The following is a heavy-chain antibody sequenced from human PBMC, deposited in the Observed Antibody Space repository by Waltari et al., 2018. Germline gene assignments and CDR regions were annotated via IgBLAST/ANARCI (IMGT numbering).Heavy chain of an antibody. CDR2: SSWNSGRI. V-gene: IGHV3-9*03. CDR1: GFTFDDYA. J-gene: IGHJ6*02. Sequence: EVQLVESGGGLVQPGRSLRLSCAASGFTFDDYAMHWVRQAPGKGMEGVSGSSWNSGRIGYADSVKGRVTISRDNAKNSLYLQMNSLRAEDMALYYCAKDIGNYDAYGMDVWGQGTTVTVSS. D-gene: IGHD3-3*01. CDR3: AKDIGNYDAYGMDV.